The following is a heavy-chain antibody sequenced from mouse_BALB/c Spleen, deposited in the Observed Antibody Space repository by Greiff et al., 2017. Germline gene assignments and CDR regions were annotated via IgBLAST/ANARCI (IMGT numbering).Heavy chain of an antibody. J-gene: IGHJ4*01. CDR2: IWSGGST. CDR3: ATYGTDYYAMGY. CDR1: GFSLTSYG. V-gene: IGHV2-2*02. D-gene: IGHD2-1*01. Sequence: VQLQESGPGLVQPSQSLSITCTVSGFSLTSYGVHWVRQSPGKGLEWLGVIWSGGSTDYNAAFISRLSISKDNSKSQVFFKMNSLQANDTAIYYWATYGTDYYAMGYWGQGTSVTVSS.